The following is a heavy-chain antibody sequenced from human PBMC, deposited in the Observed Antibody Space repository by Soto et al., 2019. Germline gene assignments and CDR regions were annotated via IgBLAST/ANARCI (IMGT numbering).Heavy chain of an antibody. CDR3: ASTKYDSSAYYYWYLGL. D-gene: IGHD3-22*01. V-gene: IGHV1-69*06. CDR2: IIPIFGTA. CDR1: EDTFRNYA. J-gene: IGHJ2*01. Sequence: QVELVRSGAEVKKPGSSVKVSCQASEDTFRNYAISWVRQAPGQGLEWMGGIIPIFGTANYAQKFQGRVTLTADTPGNTVYVELSSLRSEYTAVYYCASTKYDSSAYYYWYLGLWGRGTLVTVSS.